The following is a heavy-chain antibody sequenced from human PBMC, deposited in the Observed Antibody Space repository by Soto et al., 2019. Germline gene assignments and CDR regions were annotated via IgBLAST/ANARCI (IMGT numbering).Heavy chain of an antibody. CDR3: ARDRYYYGSGSYYISWFDP. CDR1: GYTFTNYG. V-gene: IGHV1-18*04. CDR2: IIAYNGNT. J-gene: IGHJ5*02. Sequence: ASVKVSCKASGYTFTNYGISWVRQAPGQGLEWMGWIIAYNGNTNYAQKLQGRVTMTTDTSTSTAYMELRSLRSDDTAVYYCARDRYYYGSGSYYISWFDPWGQGTLVTVSS. D-gene: IGHD3-10*01.